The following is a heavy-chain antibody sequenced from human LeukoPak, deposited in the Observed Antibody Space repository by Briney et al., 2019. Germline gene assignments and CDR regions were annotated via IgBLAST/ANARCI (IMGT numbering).Heavy chain of an antibody. CDR3: TRDPPTRY. CDR2: IRKKADGGTP. J-gene: IGHJ4*02. D-gene: IGHD1-26*01. CDR1: GFTFGDYT. Sequence: GGSLRLSCTASGFTFGDYTITWLRQAPGKGLEWVGFIRKKADGGTPEYAASVKGRFIISRDDSKSIAYLQMHSLRTDDTAVYYCTRDPPTRYWGQATLVSVSS. V-gene: IGHV3-49*03.